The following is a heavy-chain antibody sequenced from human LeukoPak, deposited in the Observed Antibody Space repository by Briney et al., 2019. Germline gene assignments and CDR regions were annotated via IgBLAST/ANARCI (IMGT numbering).Heavy chain of an antibody. D-gene: IGHD5-12*01. CDR3: AKVGEWLRWDFDY. J-gene: IGHJ4*02. V-gene: IGHV3-23*01. CDR2: ISGSGGST. CDR1: GFTFSSYS. Sequence: PGGSLRLSCAASGFTFSSYSMNWVRQAPGKGLEWVSAISGSGGSTYYADSVKGRFTISRDNSKNTLYLQMNSLRAEDTAVYYCAKVGEWLRWDFDYWGQGTLVTVSS.